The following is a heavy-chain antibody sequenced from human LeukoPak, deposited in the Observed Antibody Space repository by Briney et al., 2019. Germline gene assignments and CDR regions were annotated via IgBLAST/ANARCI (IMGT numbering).Heavy chain of an antibody. CDR1: GFTFSNAW. Sequence: PGGSLRLSCAASGFTFSNAWMSWVRQAPGKGLEWVGRIKSKTDGGTTDYAAPVKGRFTISRDDSKNTLYLQMNSLKTEDTAVYYCTTDPGYLAAVGDYWGQGTLVTVSS. CDR3: TTDPGYLAAVGDY. CDR2: IKSKTDGGTT. D-gene: IGHD6-25*01. J-gene: IGHJ4*02. V-gene: IGHV3-15*01.